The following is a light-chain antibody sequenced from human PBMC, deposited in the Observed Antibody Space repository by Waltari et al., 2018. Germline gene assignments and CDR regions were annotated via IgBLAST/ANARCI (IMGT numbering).Light chain of an antibody. CDR2: AAS. J-gene: IGKJ4*01. CDR3: QQTYSVPLT. Sequence: DIQVTQSPSSLSASVGDRGIITCRTSQTITNYLNWYQQKPGKAPQLLIYAASNLQSGVPSRFSGSGSGTDFTLTISSLQPDDFATYFCQQTYSVPLTFGGGTRVEIK. V-gene: IGKV1-39*01. CDR1: QTITNY.